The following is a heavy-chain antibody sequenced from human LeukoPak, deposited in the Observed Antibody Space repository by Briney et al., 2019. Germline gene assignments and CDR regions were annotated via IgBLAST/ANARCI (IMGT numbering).Heavy chain of an antibody. V-gene: IGHV3-48*03. CDR2: ISSSGSTI. J-gene: IGHJ4*02. CDR1: GFTFSSYE. Sequence: GGSLRLSCAASGFTFSSYEMNWVRQAPGKGLEWVSYISSSGSTIYYADPVKGRFTISRDNAKNSLYLQMNSLRAEDTAVYYCASDKSGDSSGYDYWGQGTLVTVSS. CDR3: ASDKSGDSSGYDY. D-gene: IGHD3-22*01.